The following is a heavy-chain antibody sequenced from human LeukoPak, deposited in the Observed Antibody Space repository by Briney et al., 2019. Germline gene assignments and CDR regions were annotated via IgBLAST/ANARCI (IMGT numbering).Heavy chain of an antibody. CDR2: ISSNGGST. CDR3: ARDRGGHFDY. CDR1: GFTFSSYA. D-gene: IGHD3-10*01. V-gene: IGHV3-64*01. J-gene: IGHJ4*02. Sequence: GGSLRLSCAASGFTFSSYAMSWVRQAPGKGLEYVSAISSNGGSTYYANSVKGRFTISRDNSKNTLYLQMGSLRAEDMAVYYCARDRGGHFDYWGQGTLVTVSS.